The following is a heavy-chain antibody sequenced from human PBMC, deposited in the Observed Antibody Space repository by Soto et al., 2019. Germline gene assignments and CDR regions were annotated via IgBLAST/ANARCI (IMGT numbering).Heavy chain of an antibody. CDR2: ISAHNGNT. Sequence: QVHLVQSGAEVKKPGASVKVSCKGSGYGFTTYGITWVRQAPGQGLEWMAWISAHNGNTDYAQNLQGRVTVTRDTSTSTAYMELRCLRFDDTAVYYRARGRYGDYWGQGALVTVSS. J-gene: IGHJ4*02. V-gene: IGHV1-18*01. D-gene: IGHD1-1*01. CDR3: ARGRYGDY. CDR1: GYGFTTYG.